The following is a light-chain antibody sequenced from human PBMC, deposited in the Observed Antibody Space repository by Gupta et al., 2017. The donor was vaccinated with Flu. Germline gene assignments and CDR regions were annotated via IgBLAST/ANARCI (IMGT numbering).Light chain of an antibody. CDR3: QSYDSSLRGPVV. J-gene: IGLJ2*01. CDR1: SSNIGGGYD. CDR2: LNN. V-gene: IGLV1-40*01. Sequence: QSVLTQPPSVSGAPGQRVTISCTGSSSNIGGGYDVHWYQQLPGTAPKLLIYLNNNRPSGVPDRFSGSKSGTSASLAITGLQADDEADYYCQSYDSSLRGPVVFGGGTKLTVL.